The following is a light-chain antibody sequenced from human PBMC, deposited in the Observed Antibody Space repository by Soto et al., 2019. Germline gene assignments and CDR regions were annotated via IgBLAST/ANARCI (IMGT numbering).Light chain of an antibody. CDR3: MQVLQSLYS. Sequence: EIVMTQSPLSLSVTPGEPASISCRSSQSLLHSNGYSYLDWYLQKPGQSPQLLIYLGSNRASGVPDRFRGRGSGTDFTLRISRVEAEDVGVYYCMQVLQSLYSFGQGTKLEIK. CDR1: QSLLHSNGYSY. J-gene: IGKJ2*03. CDR2: LGS. V-gene: IGKV2-28*01.